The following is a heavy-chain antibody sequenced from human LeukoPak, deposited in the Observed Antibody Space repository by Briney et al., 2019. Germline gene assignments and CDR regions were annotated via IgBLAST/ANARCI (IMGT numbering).Heavy chain of an antibody. J-gene: IGHJ4*02. V-gene: IGHV3-48*01. Sequence: GGSLRLSCAASGFTFSSYSMNWVRQAPGKGLEWVSYISSSSSTIYYADSVKGRFTISRDNAKNSLYLQMNGLRAEDTAVYYCARGAFDYWGQGTLVTVSS. CDR1: GFTFSSYS. CDR2: ISSSSSTI. CDR3: ARGAFDY.